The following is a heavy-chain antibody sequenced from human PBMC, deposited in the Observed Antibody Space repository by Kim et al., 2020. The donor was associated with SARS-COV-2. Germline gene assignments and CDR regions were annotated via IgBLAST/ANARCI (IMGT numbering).Heavy chain of an antibody. CDR3: ARQWLVRGFDY. CDR1: GGSISSYY. Sequence: SETLSLTCTVSGGSISSYYWSWIRQPPGKGLEWIGYIYYSGSTNYNPSLKSRVTISVDTSKNQFSLKLSSVTAADTAVYYCARQWLVRGFDYWGQGTLVTVSS. V-gene: IGHV4-59*13. D-gene: IGHD6-19*01. J-gene: IGHJ4*02. CDR2: IYYSGST.